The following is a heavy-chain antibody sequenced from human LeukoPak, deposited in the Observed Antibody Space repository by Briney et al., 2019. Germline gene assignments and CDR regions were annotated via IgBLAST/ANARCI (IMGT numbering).Heavy chain of an antibody. V-gene: IGHV3-23*01. D-gene: IGHD3-3*01. Sequence: GGSLRLSCAASGFNFANHAMSWVRQTPGKGLEWVSAISGGGDITYYADSVTGQFTISRDNSKDTLFLQMHSLRPGDTAVYYCAKDAYYDFWSGIKNFFDYWGRGTLVTVSS. CDR3: AKDAYYDFWSGIKNFFDY. CDR1: GFNFANHA. J-gene: IGHJ4*02. CDR2: ISGGGDIT.